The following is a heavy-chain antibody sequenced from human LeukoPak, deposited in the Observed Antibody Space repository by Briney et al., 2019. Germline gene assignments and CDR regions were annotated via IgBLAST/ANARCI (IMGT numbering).Heavy chain of an antibody. J-gene: IGHJ6*02. D-gene: IGHD3-3*01. CDR1: GFTVSSNY. CDR3: AKAGYDFWSGPGGYYYGMDV. V-gene: IGHV3-23*01. Sequence: GGSLRLSCAASGFTVSSNYMSWVRQAPGKGLEWVSAISGSGGSTYYADSVKGRFTISRDNSKNTLYLQMNSLRAEDTAVYYCAKAGYDFWSGPGGYYYGMDVWGQGTTVTVSS. CDR2: ISGSGGST.